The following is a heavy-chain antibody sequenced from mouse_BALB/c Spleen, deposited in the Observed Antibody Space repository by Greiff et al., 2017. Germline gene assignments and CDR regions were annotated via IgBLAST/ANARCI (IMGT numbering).Heavy chain of an antibody. CDR3: ARQGYAFAY. J-gene: IGHJ3*01. CDR1: GFTFSSYG. Sequence: EVQLVESGGELGKPGGSVKLSCTASGFTFSSYGMAWVRQTPEKRLEWVATISSGGSYTYYPDSVKGRFTISRDNAKNTLYLQMSSLKSEDTAMYYCARQGYAFAYWGQGTLVTVSA. V-gene: IGHV5-6*01. D-gene: IGHD2-14*01. CDR2: ISSGGSYT.